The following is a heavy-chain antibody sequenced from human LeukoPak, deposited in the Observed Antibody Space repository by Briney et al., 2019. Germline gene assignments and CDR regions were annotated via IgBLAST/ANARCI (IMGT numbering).Heavy chain of an antibody. Sequence: GASVKVSCKASGFTFTSAAMQWGRQARGERREWIGWIVVGRVNTNYAQKFQESVTITRDMSTSTTYMELSSLRSEDTAVYYCGADITMVRGVPRWFDPWGQGTLVTVSS. CDR2: IVVGRVNT. CDR3: GADITMVRGVPRWFDP. D-gene: IGHD3-10*01. J-gene: IGHJ5*02. V-gene: IGHV1-58*02. CDR1: GFTFTSAA.